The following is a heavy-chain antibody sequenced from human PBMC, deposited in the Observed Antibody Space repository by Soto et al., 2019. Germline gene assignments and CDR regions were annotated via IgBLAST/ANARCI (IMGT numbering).Heavy chain of an antibody. CDR2: ISSDGSST. V-gene: IGHV3-74*01. J-gene: IGHJ4*02. CDR1: GFTFSGYW. Sequence: EVQLVESGGDLVQPGGSLRLSCVASGFTFSGYWMHWVRQVPGKGLVWVSRISSDGSSTNYADPVRGRFIISRDNAKNTLYLQVNSLRVDDTAVYYCARGTVRDHDFGDHWGQGTLVAVSS. CDR3: ARGTVRDHDFGDH. D-gene: IGHD4-17*01.